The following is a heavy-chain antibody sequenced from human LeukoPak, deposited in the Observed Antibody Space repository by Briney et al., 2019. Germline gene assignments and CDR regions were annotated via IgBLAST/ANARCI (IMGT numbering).Heavy chain of an antibody. D-gene: IGHD5-18*01. Sequence: GGSLRLSCAASGFTFSNAWMSWVRQAPGKGLEWVGRIKSKTDGGTTDYAAPVKGRFTISRDDSKNTLYLQMNSLTTEDTAVYFCAHRDTTMVRVDYWGQGTLVTVAS. CDR2: IKSKTDGGTT. V-gene: IGHV3-15*01. J-gene: IGHJ4*02. CDR1: GFTFSNAW. CDR3: AHRDTTMVRVDY.